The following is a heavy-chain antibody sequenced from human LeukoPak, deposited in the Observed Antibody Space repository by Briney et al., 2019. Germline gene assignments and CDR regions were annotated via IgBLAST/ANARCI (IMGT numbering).Heavy chain of an antibody. Sequence: KPSETLSLTCAVYGGSFSDYYWSWIRQPPGKGLEWIGEINHTGSTNYNPSLKSRVTISVDTSKNQFFLKLSSVTAADTAVYYCAGGYQLPRFWGQGTLVTVSS. J-gene: IGHJ4*02. CDR1: GGSFSDYY. CDR3: AGGYQLPRF. CDR2: INHTGST. D-gene: IGHD2-2*01. V-gene: IGHV4-34*01.